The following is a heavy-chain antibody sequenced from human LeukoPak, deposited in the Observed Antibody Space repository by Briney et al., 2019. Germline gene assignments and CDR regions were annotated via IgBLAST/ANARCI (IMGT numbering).Heavy chain of an antibody. CDR1: GLTFSSYS. D-gene: IGHD4/OR15-4a*01. CDR2: ISSSSSYI. V-gene: IGHV3-21*01. J-gene: IGHJ4*02. Sequence: PGGSLRLSCAASGLTFSSYSMNWVRQAPGKGLEWVSSISSSSSYIYYADSVKGRFAISRDDSKNTLYLEMNSLRPEDTALYYRAKDERVYGTNAGTLLDYWGQGTLVSVSS. CDR3: AKDERVYGTNAGTLLDY.